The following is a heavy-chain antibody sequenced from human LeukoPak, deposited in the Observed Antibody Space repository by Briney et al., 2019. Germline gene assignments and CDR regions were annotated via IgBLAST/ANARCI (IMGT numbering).Heavy chain of an antibody. J-gene: IGHJ4*02. V-gene: IGHV3-48*01. Sequence: GGSLRLSCAASGFTFSSYAMSWVRQAPWKGLEWVSYISSSGTTIYYADSVKGRFTVSRDNAKNSLHLQMNSLRAEDTAVYYCARVLYSSGWYGDHYWGQGTLVTVSS. CDR2: ISSSGTTI. D-gene: IGHD6-19*01. CDR1: GFTFSSYA. CDR3: ARVLYSSGWYGDHY.